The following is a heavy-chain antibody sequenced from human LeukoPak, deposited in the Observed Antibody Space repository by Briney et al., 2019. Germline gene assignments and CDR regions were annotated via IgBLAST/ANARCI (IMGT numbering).Heavy chain of an antibody. D-gene: IGHD6-19*01. V-gene: IGHV4-4*02. Sequence: SETLSLTCAVSGGSISSSNWRSWVRQHPGKGLEWIGYIYYSGSTNYNPSLKSRVTMSVDTSKNQFSLKLSSVTAADTAVYYCARIDRAVAGTIDYWGQGTLVTVSS. CDR3: ARIDRAVAGTIDY. CDR1: GGSISSSNW. J-gene: IGHJ4*02. CDR2: IYYSGST.